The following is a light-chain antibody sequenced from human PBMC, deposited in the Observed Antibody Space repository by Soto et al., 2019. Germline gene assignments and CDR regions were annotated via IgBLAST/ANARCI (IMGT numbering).Light chain of an antibody. Sequence: ENVLTQSPGTLSLSPGERATLSCRASQSVNNRLAWYQQKPGQSPRLLIYSASSRATGIPDRFSGSGSGTDFTLTISRLEPEDFAVYYCQQSDSLPRTFGQGTKVEIK. V-gene: IGKV3-20*01. CDR3: QQSDSLPRT. J-gene: IGKJ1*01. CDR1: QSVNNR. CDR2: SAS.